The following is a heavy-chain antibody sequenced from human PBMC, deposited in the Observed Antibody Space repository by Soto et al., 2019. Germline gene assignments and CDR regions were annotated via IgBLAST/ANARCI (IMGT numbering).Heavy chain of an antibody. CDR2: INSDGSFT. CDR3: AREHPYGDHPRFDY. CDR1: RVSFSRHW. D-gene: IGHD4-17*01. Sequence: GGSLRLSCAASRVSFSRHWMQWVRQAPGKGLVWVSRINSDGSFTSYADSVKGRFTISRDNARNSLYLQMNSLTAEDTAVYYCAREHPYGDHPRFDYWGQGTLVTVSS. J-gene: IGHJ4*01. V-gene: IGHV3-74*01.